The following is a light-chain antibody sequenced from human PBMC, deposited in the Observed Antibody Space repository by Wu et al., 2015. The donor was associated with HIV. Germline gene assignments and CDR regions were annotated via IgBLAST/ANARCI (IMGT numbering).Light chain of an antibody. CDR2: ATS. J-gene: IGKJ3*01. Sequence: VGDRVTITCRASQSIDHYLNWYQKKPGKAPELLIYATSSLQSGVPSRFSGSRSGTHFTLTISSLQREDSATYYCQQSYNTPFTFGPGTKVEIK. V-gene: IGKV1-39*01. CDR3: QQSYNTPFT. CDR1: QSIDHY.